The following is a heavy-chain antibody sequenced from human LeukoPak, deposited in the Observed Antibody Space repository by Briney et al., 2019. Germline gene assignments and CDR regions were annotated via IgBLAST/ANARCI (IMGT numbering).Heavy chain of an antibody. J-gene: IGHJ4*02. D-gene: IGHD3-10*01. CDR1: GGSISSSSYY. CDR2: IYYCGST. Sequence: SETLSLTCTVSGGSISSSSYYWGWIRQPPGKGLEWIGSIYYCGSTYYNPSLKSRVTISVDTSKNQFSLKLSSVTAADTAVYYCARHELGVDYWGQGTLVTVSS. CDR3: ARHELGVDY. V-gene: IGHV4-39*01.